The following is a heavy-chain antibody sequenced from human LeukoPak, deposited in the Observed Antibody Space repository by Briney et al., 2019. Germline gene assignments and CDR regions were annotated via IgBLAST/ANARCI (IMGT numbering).Heavy chain of an antibody. J-gene: IGHJ1*01. CDR2: INNSGHNI. D-gene: IGHD3-22*01. CDR3: AGDLFSFYYDSSGYCGG. V-gene: IGHV3-11*01. CDR1: GFNFGYYY. Sequence: AGGSLRLSCAASGFNFGYYYMNWFRQAPGKGLEWLSFINNSGHNILYTDYVKVRFTISRDNAKKTVFLQMNSLRAEDTAVYYCAGDLFSFYYDSSGYCGGWGTGTRVTVSS.